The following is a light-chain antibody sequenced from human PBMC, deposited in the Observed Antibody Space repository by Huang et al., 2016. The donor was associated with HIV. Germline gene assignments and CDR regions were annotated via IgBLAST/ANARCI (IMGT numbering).Light chain of an antibody. J-gene: IGKJ3*01. CDR1: QSVLYSSNNKNY. V-gene: IGKV4-1*01. CDR3: QQYYSTPPVT. CDR2: GAC. Sequence: DIVMTQSPDSLAVSLGERATINCKSSQSVLYSSNNKNYLPWYQQRPAQPPKLRIYGACTRESGVPDRCSGSGSGTDFTLTISSLQAEDVAVYYCQQYYSTPPVTFGPGTKVDIK.